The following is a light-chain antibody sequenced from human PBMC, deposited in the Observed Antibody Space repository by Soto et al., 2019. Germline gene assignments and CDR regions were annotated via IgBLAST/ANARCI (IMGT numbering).Light chain of an antibody. CDR2: EVT. CDR3: GSYTASITYV. CDR1: TSDVGGYNY. J-gene: IGLJ1*01. Sequence: SPLTRPSSVSLSLGQSVTISCTGTTSDVGGYNYVSWYQQHPGKAPILIIYEVTNRPSWVSNRFSGSKSGNTGSLTISGLQVQAEADYYCGSYTASITYVLGTGTKVTVL. V-gene: IGLV2-14*01.